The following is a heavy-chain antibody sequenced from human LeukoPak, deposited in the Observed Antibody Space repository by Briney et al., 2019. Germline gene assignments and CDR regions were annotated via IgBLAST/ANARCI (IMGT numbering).Heavy chain of an antibody. J-gene: IGHJ4*02. CDR3: ATHDSSGYYYSV. CDR1: GYTFTSYG. CDR2: ISAYNGNT. V-gene: IGHV1-18*01. D-gene: IGHD3-22*01. Sequence: ASVKVSCKASGYTFTSYGISWVRQAPGQGLEWMGWISAYNGNTNYAQKLQGRVTMTTDTSTSTAYMELRSLRSDDTAVYYCATHDSSGYYYSVWGQGTLVTVSS.